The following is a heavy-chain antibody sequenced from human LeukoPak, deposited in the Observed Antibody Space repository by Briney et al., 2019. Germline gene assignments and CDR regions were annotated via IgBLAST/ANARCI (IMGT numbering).Heavy chain of an antibody. CDR2: INHSGST. D-gene: IGHD5-12*01. CDR3: ASGLRRRSDY. V-gene: IGHV4-34*01. CDR1: GGSFSGYY. Sequence: KPSETLSLTCAVYGGSFSGYYWSWIRQPPGKGLEWIGEINHSGSTNYNPSLKSRVTISVDTSKNQFSLKLSSVTAADTAVYYCASGLRRRSDYWGQGTLVTVSS. J-gene: IGHJ4*02.